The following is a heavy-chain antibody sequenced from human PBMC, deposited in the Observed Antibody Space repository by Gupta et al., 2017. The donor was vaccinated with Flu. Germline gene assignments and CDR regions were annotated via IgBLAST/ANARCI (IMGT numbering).Heavy chain of an antibody. D-gene: IGHD3-9*01. CDR2: ISAYNGNT. J-gene: IGHJ4*02. V-gene: IGHV1-18*01. CDR3: ARVYYDILTGYLPPLFDY. CDR1: GYTFTSYG. Sequence: QVQLVQSGAEVKKPGASVKVSCKASGYTFTSYGISWVRQAPGQGLEWMGWISAYNGNTNYAQKLQGRVTMTTDTSTSTAYRELRSLRSDETAVYYCARVYYDILTGYLPPLFDYWGQGTLVTVSS.